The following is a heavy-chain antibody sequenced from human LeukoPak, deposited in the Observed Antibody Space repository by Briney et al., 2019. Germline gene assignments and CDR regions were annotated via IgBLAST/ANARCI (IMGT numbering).Heavy chain of an antibody. CDR3: ATERSGASYYVDY. V-gene: IGHV3-11*04. CDR1: GFTFSDYY. CDR2: ISNSGSTI. D-gene: IGHD3-3*01. J-gene: IGHJ4*02. Sequence: PGGSLRLSCAASGFTFSDYYMSWIRQAPGKGLEWISYISNSGSTIYYADSVKGRFTISRDNAKNSLYLQMNSLRAEDTAVYYCATERSGASYYVDYWRQGTLVTVSS.